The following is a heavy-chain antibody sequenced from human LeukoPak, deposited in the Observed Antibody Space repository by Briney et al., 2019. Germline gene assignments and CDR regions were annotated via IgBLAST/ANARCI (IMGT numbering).Heavy chain of an antibody. D-gene: IGHD3-10*01. V-gene: IGHV1-2*02. Sequence: GASVKVSCKASGYTFTGYYMHWVRQAPGQELEWMGWINPNSGGTNYAQKFQGRVTMTRDTSISTAYMELSRLRSDDTAVYYCARVQSHVLLWFGELLTPGGYYFDYWGQGTLVTVSS. CDR1: GYTFTGYY. CDR3: ARVQSHVLLWFGELLTPGGYYFDY. CDR2: INPNSGGT. J-gene: IGHJ4*02.